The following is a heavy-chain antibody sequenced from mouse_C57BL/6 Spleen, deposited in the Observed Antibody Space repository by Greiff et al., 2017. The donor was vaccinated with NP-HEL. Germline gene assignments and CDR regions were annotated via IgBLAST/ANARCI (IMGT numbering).Heavy chain of an antibody. D-gene: IGHD1-1*01. Sequence: VQLQQSGAELVRPGTSVKMSCKASGYTFTNYWIGWAKQRPGHGLEWIGDIYPGGGYTNYNEKFKGKATLTADKSSSTAYMQFSSLTSEDSAIYYCARGGDYGSSPYYCDYWGQGTTLTVSS. CDR2: IYPGGGYT. CDR3: ARGGDYGSSPYYCDY. J-gene: IGHJ2*01. CDR1: GYTFTNYW. V-gene: IGHV1-63*01.